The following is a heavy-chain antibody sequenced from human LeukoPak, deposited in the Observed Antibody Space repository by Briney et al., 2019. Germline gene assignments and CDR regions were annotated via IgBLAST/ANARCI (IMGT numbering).Heavy chain of an antibody. CDR3: AKLGLRDYSANSAFDI. CDR2: IKQDGSAK. J-gene: IGHJ3*02. CDR1: GFTFSSYW. V-gene: IGHV3-7*03. Sequence: PGGSLRLSCAASGFTFSSYWMSWVRQTPGKGLEWVAIIKQDGSAKNYVDSVKGRFTISRDNAKNSLFLQMNSLRAEDTAVYYCAKLGLRDYSANSAFDIWGQGTLVTVSS. D-gene: IGHD4-23*01.